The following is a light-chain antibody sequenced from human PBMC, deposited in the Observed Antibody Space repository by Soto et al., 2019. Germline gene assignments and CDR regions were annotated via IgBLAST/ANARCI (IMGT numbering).Light chain of an antibody. CDR3: QQRSNWTPT. CDR1: QSVSSY. J-gene: IGKJ5*01. Sequence: EIVLTQSPATQSLSTGERATLSCRASQSVSSYLAWYQQKPGQAPRLLIYDASNRATGIPARFSGSGSGTDFTLTISSLQTEDFAVYYCQQRSNWTPTFGQGTRLEIK. CDR2: DAS. V-gene: IGKV3-11*01.